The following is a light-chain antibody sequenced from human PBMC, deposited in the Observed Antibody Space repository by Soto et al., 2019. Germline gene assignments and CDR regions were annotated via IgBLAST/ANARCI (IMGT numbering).Light chain of an antibody. CDR2: GAS. CDR1: QSVRSN. V-gene: IGKV3-20*01. J-gene: IGKJ5*01. CDR3: QQYGGSPRIT. Sequence: EIVLTQSPATLSASLGERATLSCRATQSVRSNLAWYQQKPGQPPRLLMYGASTRATDVPDRFSGSGSGTDFTLIINRLEPEDVAIYYCQQYGGSPRITFGQGTRLEIK.